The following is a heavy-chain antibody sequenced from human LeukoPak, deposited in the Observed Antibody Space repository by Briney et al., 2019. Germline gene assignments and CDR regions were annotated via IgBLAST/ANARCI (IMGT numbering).Heavy chain of an antibody. D-gene: IGHD1-26*01. CDR2: VGSGGAT. CDR3: ARRVGGFDI. J-gene: IGHJ3*02. V-gene: IGHV3/OR16-10*01. Sequence: GSLRLSCAGSGFTFSSHAIHWLRQAPGKGLEWVSAVGSGGATYYAGSVKGRFTVSRDSAKNSLYLQMNSLRAEDMAVYHCARRVGGFDIWGQGTMVTVSS. CDR1: GFTFSSHA.